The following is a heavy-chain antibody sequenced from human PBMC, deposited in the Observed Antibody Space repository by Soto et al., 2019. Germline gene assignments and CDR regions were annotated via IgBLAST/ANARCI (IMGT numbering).Heavy chain of an antibody. V-gene: IGHV3-23*01. Sequence: GGSLRLSCVVSGFIPSSYAMSWVRQAPGKGLEWVSGISGSGGATSYADSVKGRFTISRDNSKNTLYLQMNSLSAEDTAIYYCAKDAIMVSSSFDYFDFWGQGALVTVSS. CDR1: GFIPSSYA. CDR3: AKDAIMVSSSFDYFDF. J-gene: IGHJ4*02. D-gene: IGHD6-13*01. CDR2: ISGSGGAT.